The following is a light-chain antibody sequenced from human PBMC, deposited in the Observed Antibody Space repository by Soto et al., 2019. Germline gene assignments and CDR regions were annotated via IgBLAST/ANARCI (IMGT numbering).Light chain of an antibody. CDR2: GND. Sequence: QSVLTQPPSVSGALGQRVTISCTGARSNIEAGYHVHWYQQLPGRAPTLLVFGNDNRPSGVPDRFSGSRSTTSAALAITGLQSEDEGQYYCHSYDNSLRASVFGGGTKLTVL. CDR3: HSYDNSLRASV. J-gene: IGLJ2*01. CDR1: RSNIEAGYH. V-gene: IGLV1-40*01.